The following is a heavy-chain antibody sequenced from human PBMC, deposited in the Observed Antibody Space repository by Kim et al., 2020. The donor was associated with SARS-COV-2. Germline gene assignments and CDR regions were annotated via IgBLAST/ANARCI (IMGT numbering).Heavy chain of an antibody. CDR3: ARVGYCSGGSCYPAKYYFDY. CDR2: IYYSGST. D-gene: IGHD2-15*01. V-gene: IGHV4-39*07. J-gene: IGHJ4*02. CDR1: GGSISSSSYY. Sequence: SETLSLTCTVSGGSISSSSYYWGWIRQPPGKGLEWIGSIYYSGSTYYNPSLKSRVTISVDTSKNQFSLKLSSVTAADTAVYYCARVGYCSGGSCYPAKYYFDYWGQGTLVTVSS.